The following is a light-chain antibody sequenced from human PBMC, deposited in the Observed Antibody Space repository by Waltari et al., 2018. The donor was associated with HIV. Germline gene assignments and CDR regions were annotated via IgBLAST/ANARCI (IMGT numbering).Light chain of an antibody. CDR2: AAS. CDR3: QQYKNWPPLT. V-gene: IGKV3-15*01. Sequence: ETVMTQSPATLSAAQGDTVTLSCPASQTSYDKLAWYQQKPGQSPRLLFYAASTGATGVPGRFSGSGSGTQFTLTISSLQSEDSALYYCQQYKNWPPLTFGQGTKVEIK. J-gene: IGKJ1*01. CDR1: QTSYDK.